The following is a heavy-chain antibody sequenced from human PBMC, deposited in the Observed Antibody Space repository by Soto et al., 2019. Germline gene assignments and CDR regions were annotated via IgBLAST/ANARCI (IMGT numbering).Heavy chain of an antibody. D-gene: IGHD2-8*02. J-gene: IGHJ6*03. Sequence: PGGSLRLSCEASGFTFSSYSMNWARQAPGKGLEWVSSITSGGTDVFYTGSVQGRFTISRDNAKNSLYLQINSLRAEDTAVYYCASATTIWWYMDVWGKGTTVTVSS. CDR2: ITSGGTDV. V-gene: IGHV3-21*01. CDR1: GFTFSSYS. CDR3: ASATTIWWYMDV.